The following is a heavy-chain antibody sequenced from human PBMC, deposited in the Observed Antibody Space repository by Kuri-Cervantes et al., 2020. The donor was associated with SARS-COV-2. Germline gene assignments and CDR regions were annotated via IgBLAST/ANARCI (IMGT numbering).Heavy chain of an antibody. D-gene: IGHD6-19*01. V-gene: IGHV3-23*01. CDR2: ISGTGFNT. CDR1: GFTLSTYA. Sequence: GESLKISCTASGFTLSTYAFSWVRQAPGKGLEWVSFISGTGFNTDYAASVKGRFTVSRDNAKNTLYLQMNSLRAEDTAVYYCARVKQWLERTAFDIWGQGTMVTVSS. J-gene: IGHJ3*02. CDR3: ARVKQWLERTAFDI.